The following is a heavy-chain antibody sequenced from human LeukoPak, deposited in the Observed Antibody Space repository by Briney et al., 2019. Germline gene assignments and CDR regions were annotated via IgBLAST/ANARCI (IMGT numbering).Heavy chain of an antibody. D-gene: IGHD3-3*01. J-gene: IGHJ3*02. Sequence: PGESLKISCKGSGYSFTSYWIGWVRQMPGKGLEWMGIIYPGDSDTRYSPSFQGQVTISADKPISTAYLQWSSLKASDTAMYYCARLVTIEDDAFDIWGQGTMVTVSS. V-gene: IGHV5-51*01. CDR3: ARLVTIEDDAFDI. CDR1: GYSFTSYW. CDR2: IYPGDSDT.